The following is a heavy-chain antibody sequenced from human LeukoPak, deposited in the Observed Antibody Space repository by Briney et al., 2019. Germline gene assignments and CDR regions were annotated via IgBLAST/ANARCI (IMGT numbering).Heavy chain of an antibody. CDR3: AKPHSSSWILFDY. Sequence: GGSLRLSRAACIFTFYRYDMRWLPPAPGKGREWGTAINDSSGSTYYADPVKGRFTISRDNSKNTLYLQMNSLRAEDTAVYYCAKPHSSSWILFDYWGQGTLVTVSS. J-gene: IGHJ4*02. V-gene: IGHV3-23*01. CDR2: INDSSGST. CDR1: IFTFYRYD. D-gene: IGHD6-13*01.